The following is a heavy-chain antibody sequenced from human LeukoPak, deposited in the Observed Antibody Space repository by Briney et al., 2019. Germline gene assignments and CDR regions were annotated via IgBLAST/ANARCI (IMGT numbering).Heavy chain of an antibody. J-gene: IGHJ5*02. D-gene: IGHD6-13*01. CDR2: INHSGST. CDR1: GGSFSGYY. CDR3: ARVKYRSSWYEGDWFDP. V-gene: IGHV4-34*01. Sequence: SETLSLTCAVYGGSFSGYYWSWIRQPPGKGLEWIGEINHSGSTNYNPSLKSRVTISVDTSKNQFSLKLSSVTAADTAVYYCARVKYRSSWYEGDWFDPWGQGTLVTVSS.